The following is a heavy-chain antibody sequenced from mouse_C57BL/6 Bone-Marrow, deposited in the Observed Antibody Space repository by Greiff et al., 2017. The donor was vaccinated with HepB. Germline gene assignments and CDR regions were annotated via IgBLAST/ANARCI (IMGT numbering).Heavy chain of an antibody. CDR2: IYPGDGDT. CDR3: ARGEDYYGSRDWYFDV. D-gene: IGHD1-1*01. J-gene: IGHJ1*03. Sequence: QVQLQQSGAELVKPGASVKISCKASGYAFSSYWMNWVKQRPGKGLEWIGQIYPGDGDTNYNGKFKGKATLTADKSSSTAYMQLSSLTSEDSAVYFCARGEDYYGSRDWYFDVWGTGTTVTVSS. V-gene: IGHV1-80*01. CDR1: GYAFSSYW.